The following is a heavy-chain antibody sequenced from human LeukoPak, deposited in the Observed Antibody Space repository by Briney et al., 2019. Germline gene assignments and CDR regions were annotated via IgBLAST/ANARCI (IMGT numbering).Heavy chain of an antibody. V-gene: IGHV3-23*01. CDR2: ISGSGGST. CDR1: GFTFSSYA. Sequence: PGGSLRLSCAASGFTFSSYAMSWVRQAPGKGLEWVSSISGSGGSTFYADSAKGRFAISRDNSKNTVYLQMNSLRAEDTAVYYCAKKGCSGGSCYNAYYFDYWGQGTLVTVSS. J-gene: IGHJ4*02. CDR3: AKKGCSGGSCYNAYYFDY. D-gene: IGHD2-15*01.